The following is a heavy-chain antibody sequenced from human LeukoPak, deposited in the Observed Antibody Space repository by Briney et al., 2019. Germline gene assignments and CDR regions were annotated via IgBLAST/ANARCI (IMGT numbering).Heavy chain of an antibody. V-gene: IGHV1-2*02. Sequence: GASVKVSCKASGYTFTSYGISWVRQAPGQGLEWMGWINPNSGGTNYAQKFQGRVTMTRDTSISTAYMELSRLRSDDTAVYYCARDSSLWFGELSNRFDPWGQGTLVTVSS. CDR3: ARDSSLWFGELSNRFDP. J-gene: IGHJ5*02. CDR2: INPNSGGT. D-gene: IGHD3-10*01. CDR1: GYTFTSYG.